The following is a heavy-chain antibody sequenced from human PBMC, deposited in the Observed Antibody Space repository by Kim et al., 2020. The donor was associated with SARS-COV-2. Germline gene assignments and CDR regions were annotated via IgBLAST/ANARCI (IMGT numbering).Heavy chain of an antibody. CDR3: ARGGYQVLTTPLAQ. Sequence: DSVKGRFTISRDNAKKSLDLQMNSLRAEDTAVYYCARGGYQVLTTPLAQWGQGTLVTVSS. D-gene: IGHD3-16*01. V-gene: IGHV3-7*03. J-gene: IGHJ4*02.